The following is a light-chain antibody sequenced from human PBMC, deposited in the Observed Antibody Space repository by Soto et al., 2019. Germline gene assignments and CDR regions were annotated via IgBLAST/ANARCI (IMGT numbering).Light chain of an antibody. Sequence: EIVLTQSPATLSLSPGDRATLSCRASQSVGTYLAWYQQKPGQAPRLLIYDASNRATGIPARFSGSGSGTDFTLTISSLEPEDFAVYYCQQRSNWPSITFGQGTRLEIK. CDR1: QSVGTY. J-gene: IGKJ5*01. CDR3: QQRSNWPSIT. V-gene: IGKV3-11*01. CDR2: DAS.